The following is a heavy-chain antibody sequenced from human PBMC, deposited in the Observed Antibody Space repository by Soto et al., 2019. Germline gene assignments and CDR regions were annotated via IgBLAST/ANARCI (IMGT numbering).Heavy chain of an antibody. Sequence: GGSLRLSCAASGFTFSSYGMHWVRQAPGKGLEWVAVISYDGSNKYYADSVKGRFTISRDNSKNTLYLKMNSLRAEDTAVYYCAKEGSSSWDNNYYYYMDVWGKGTTVTVSS. V-gene: IGHV3-30*18. CDR1: GFTFSSYG. D-gene: IGHD6-13*01. CDR2: ISYDGSNK. J-gene: IGHJ6*03. CDR3: AKEGSSSWDNNYYYYMDV.